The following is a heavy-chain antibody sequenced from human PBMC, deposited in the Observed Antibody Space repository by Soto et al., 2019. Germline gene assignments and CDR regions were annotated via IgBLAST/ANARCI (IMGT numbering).Heavy chain of an antibody. CDR3: ARESHDYGDYLYFDY. CDR1: GGSISSGGYS. CDR2: IYHSGST. D-gene: IGHD4-17*01. V-gene: IGHV4-30-2*01. J-gene: IGHJ4*02. Sequence: NPSETLSLTCAVSGGSISSGGYSWSWIRQPPGKGLEWIGYIYHSGSTYYNPSLKSRVTISVDRSKNQFSLKLSSVTAADTAVYYCARESHDYGDYLYFDYWGQGTLVTVSS.